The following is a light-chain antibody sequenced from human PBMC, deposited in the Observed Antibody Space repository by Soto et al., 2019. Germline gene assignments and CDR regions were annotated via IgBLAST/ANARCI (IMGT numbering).Light chain of an antibody. Sequence: QSALTQPASVSGSPGQSITIPCIGSSTDIESYNFVSWYQIHPGKAPKLIIFEVADRPSDVSLRFSGSKSGNTASLTISSLQAEDEADYHCCSYATGGTLVFGGGTKVTVL. CDR1: STDIESYNF. V-gene: IGLV2-23*02. J-gene: IGLJ3*02. CDR3: CSYATGGTLV. CDR2: EVA.